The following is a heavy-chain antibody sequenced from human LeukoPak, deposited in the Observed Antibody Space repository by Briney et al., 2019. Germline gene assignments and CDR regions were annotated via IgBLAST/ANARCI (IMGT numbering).Heavy chain of an antibody. J-gene: IGHJ3*02. Sequence: SETLSLTCAVYGGSFSGYYWSWIRQPPGKGLEWIGEINHSGSTNYNPSLKSRVTISVDTSKNQFSLKLSSVTAADTAVYYCARGKEWELPANAFDIWGQGTMVTVSS. CDR1: GGSFSGYY. V-gene: IGHV4-34*01. CDR2: INHSGST. D-gene: IGHD1-26*01. CDR3: ARGKEWELPANAFDI.